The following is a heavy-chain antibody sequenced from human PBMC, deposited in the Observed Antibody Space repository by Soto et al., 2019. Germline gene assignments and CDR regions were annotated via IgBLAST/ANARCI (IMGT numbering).Heavy chain of an antibody. Sequence: GASVKVSCKASGGTFSSYTISWVRQAPGQGLEWMGRIIPILGIANYAQKFQGRVTITADKSTSTAYMELSSLRSEDTAVYYCARDLQYQLLSFDYWGQGTLVTVSS. CDR1: GGTFSSYT. CDR2: IIPILGIA. J-gene: IGHJ4*02. V-gene: IGHV1-69*04. CDR3: ARDLQYQLLSFDY. D-gene: IGHD2-2*01.